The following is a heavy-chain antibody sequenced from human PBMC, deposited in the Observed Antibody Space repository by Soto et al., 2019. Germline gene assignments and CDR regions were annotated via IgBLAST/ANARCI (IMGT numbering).Heavy chain of an antibody. Sequence: PGGSLRLSCAASGFTISSYGMHWVRQAPGKGLEWVAVISYDGSNKYYADSVKGRFTISRDNSKNTLYLQMNSLRAEDTAVYYCAKDVGRFGELFNFLAYWGQGTLVTVSS. CDR3: AKDVGRFGELFNFLAY. CDR1: GFTISSYG. V-gene: IGHV3-30*18. D-gene: IGHD3-10*01. J-gene: IGHJ4*02. CDR2: ISYDGSNK.